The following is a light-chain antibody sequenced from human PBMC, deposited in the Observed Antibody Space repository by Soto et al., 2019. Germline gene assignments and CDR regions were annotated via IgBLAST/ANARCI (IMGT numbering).Light chain of an antibody. CDR1: QSVSSR. J-gene: IGKJ5*01. V-gene: IGKV3-20*01. CDR2: GAS. Sequence: LSCMASQSVSSRLAWYQQRPGQAPRLLISGASSRATGIPDRFSGSGSGTDFTLTISRLEPEDFALYYCQHYAHNSPITFGQGTRLEIK. CDR3: QHYAHNSPIT.